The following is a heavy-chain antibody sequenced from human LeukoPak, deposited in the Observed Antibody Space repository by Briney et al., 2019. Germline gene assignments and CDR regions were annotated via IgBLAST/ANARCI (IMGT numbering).Heavy chain of an antibody. J-gene: IGHJ4*02. CDR3: ARDFFPVVDSTWYEIGY. CDR2: ISYDGYDK. Sequence: GGSLRLSCAASGFTFNDYALYWVRQAPGKGLEWVTLISYDGYDKSYADSVRGRFTISRDNSRNTLYLQMDSLRSEDTAVYYCARDFFPVVDSTWYEIGYWGQGTLVTVSS. CDR1: GFTFNDYA. D-gene: IGHD2-21*01. V-gene: IGHV3-30-3*01.